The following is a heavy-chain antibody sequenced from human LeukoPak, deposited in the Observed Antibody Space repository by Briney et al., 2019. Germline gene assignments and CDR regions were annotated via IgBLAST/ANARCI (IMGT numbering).Heavy chain of an antibody. Sequence: GASVKVSCKASGYTFTSYGISWVRQAPGQGLEWMGWISAYNGNTNYAQKLQGRVTMTTDTSTSTAYVELRSLRSDDTAVYYCARAGQLGSALAFGYWGQGTLVTVSS. V-gene: IGHV1-18*01. D-gene: IGHD6-6*01. J-gene: IGHJ4*02. CDR2: ISAYNGNT. CDR1: GYTFTSYG. CDR3: ARAGQLGSALAFGY.